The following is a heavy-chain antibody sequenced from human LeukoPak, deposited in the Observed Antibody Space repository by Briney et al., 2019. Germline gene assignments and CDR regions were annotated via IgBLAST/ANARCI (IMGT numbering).Heavy chain of an antibody. CDR3: ARDQYYDSSGYYS. Sequence: SVKVSCKASGGTFSSYAISWVRQAPGQGLEWMGGIIPIFGTANYAQKFQGRVTMTRDTSISTAYMELSRLRSDDTAVYYCARDQYYDSSGYYSWGQGTLVTVSS. CDR1: GGTFSSYA. J-gene: IGHJ4*02. CDR2: IIPIFGTA. D-gene: IGHD3-22*01. V-gene: IGHV1-69*05.